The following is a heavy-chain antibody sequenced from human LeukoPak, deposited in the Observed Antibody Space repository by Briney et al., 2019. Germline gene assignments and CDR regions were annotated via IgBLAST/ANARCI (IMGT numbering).Heavy chain of an antibody. Sequence: GGSLRLSCAASGFTFSNYDMHWVRQATGKGLEWVSGIGTAGDIYYPGSVKGRFTISRDNAKNTLYLQMNSLRAEDTAVYYCARVPRDSSGYYYFDYWGQGTLVTVSS. CDR3: ARVPRDSSGYYYFDY. V-gene: IGHV3-13*01. CDR1: GFTFSNYD. D-gene: IGHD3-22*01. J-gene: IGHJ4*02. CDR2: IGTAGDI.